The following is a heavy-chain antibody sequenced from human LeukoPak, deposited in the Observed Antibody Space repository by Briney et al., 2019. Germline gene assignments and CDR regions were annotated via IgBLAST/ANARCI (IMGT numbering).Heavy chain of an antibody. D-gene: IGHD6-13*01. V-gene: IGHV1-69*13. CDR3: ASQGAAGRWEDWLDP. J-gene: IGHJ5*02. CDR2: IIPIFGTA. Sequence: ASVKVSCKASGGTFSSYAISWVRQAPGQGLEWMGGIIPIFGTANYAQKFQGRVTITADESTSTAYMELSSLRSEDTAVYYCASQGAAGRWEDWLDPWGQGTLVTVSS. CDR1: GGTFSSYA.